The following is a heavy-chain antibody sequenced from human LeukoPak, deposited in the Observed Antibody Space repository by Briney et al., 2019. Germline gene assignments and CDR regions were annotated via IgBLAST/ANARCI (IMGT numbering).Heavy chain of an antibody. CDR3: ARERGILRGDAFDI. CDR2: IYYSGST. J-gene: IGHJ3*02. CDR1: GDSISSYY. D-gene: IGHD1-26*01. V-gene: IGHV4-59*12. Sequence: SETLSLTCTVPGDSISSYYWSWIRQPPGKGLEWIGYIYYSGSTNYNPSLKSRLTISVDTSKNQFSLKLSSVTAADTAVYYCARERGILRGDAFDIWGQGTMVTVSS.